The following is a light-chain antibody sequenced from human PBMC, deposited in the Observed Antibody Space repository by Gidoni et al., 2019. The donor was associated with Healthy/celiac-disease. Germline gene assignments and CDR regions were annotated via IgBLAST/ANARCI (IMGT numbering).Light chain of an antibody. J-gene: IGKJ1*01. CDR3: RQYNSYWT. V-gene: IGKV1-5*03. CDR1: QSISSW. CDR2: KAS. Sequence: DIQMTQSPSTLSASVGDRVTITCRASQSISSWLAWYQQKPGKAPKLLIYKASSLESGVPSRFSGSGSGTEFTLTISSLQPDDFATYYCRQYNSYWTFXXXTKVEIK.